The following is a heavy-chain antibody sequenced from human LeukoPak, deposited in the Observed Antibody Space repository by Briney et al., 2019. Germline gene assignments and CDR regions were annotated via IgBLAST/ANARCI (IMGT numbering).Heavy chain of an antibody. Sequence: PSETLSLTCTVSGGSISSGGYYWSWIRQHPGKGLEWTGYIYYSGSTYYNPSLKSRVTISVDTSKNQFSLKLSSVTAADTAVYYCAGGYCTNGVCPISDYWGQGTLVTVSS. CDR2: IYYSGST. CDR3: AGGYCTNGVCPISDY. V-gene: IGHV4-31*03. CDR1: GGSISSGGYY. D-gene: IGHD2-8*01. J-gene: IGHJ4*02.